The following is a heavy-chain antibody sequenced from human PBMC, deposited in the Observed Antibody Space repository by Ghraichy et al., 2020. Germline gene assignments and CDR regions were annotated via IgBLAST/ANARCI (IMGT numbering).Heavy chain of an antibody. CDR2: INAGNGNT. CDR3: ARGYSSSWSVPSGY. Sequence: ASVKVSCRASGYTFTSYAMHWVRQAPGQRLEWMGWINAGNGNTKYSQKFQGRVTITRDTSASTAYMELSSLRSEDTAVYYCARGYSSSWSVPSGYWGQGTLVTVSS. CDR1: GYTFTSYA. D-gene: IGHD6-13*01. J-gene: IGHJ4*02. V-gene: IGHV1-3*01.